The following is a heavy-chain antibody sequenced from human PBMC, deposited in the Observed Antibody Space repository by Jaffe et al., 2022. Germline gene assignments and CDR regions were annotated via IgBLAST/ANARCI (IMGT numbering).Heavy chain of an antibody. J-gene: IGHJ5*02. Sequence: QVQLQESGPGLVKPSETLSLTCTVSGGSISSYYWSWIRQPPGKGLEWIGYIYYSGSTNYNPSLKSRVTISVDTSKNQFSLKLSSVTAADTAVYYCARDRGCSSTSCYDYNWFDPWGQGTLVTVSS. CDR3: ARDRGCSSTSCYDYNWFDP. V-gene: IGHV4-59*01. CDR1: GGSISSYY. D-gene: IGHD2-2*01. CDR2: IYYSGST.